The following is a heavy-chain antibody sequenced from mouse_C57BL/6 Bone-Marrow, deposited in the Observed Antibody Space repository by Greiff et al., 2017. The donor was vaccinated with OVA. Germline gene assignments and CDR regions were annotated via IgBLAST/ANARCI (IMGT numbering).Heavy chain of an antibody. V-gene: IGHV1-64*01. CDR3: ARSCIYDGYYCYFDF. Sequence: QVQLQQPGAELVKPGASVKLSCKASGYTFTSYWMHWVKQRPGQGLEWIGMIHPNSGSTNYNEKFKGKATLTVDKSSSTAYMQLSSLTYEDSAVYYSARSCIYDGYYCYFDFWGTGTTVTVSS. D-gene: IGHD2-3*01. CDR1: GYTFTSYW. CDR2: IHPNSGST. J-gene: IGHJ1*03.